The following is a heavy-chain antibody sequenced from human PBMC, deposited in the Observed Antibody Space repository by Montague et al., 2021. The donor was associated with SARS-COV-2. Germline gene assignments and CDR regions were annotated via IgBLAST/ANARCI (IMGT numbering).Heavy chain of an antibody. J-gene: IGHJ6*02. V-gene: IGHV3-53*01. CDR3: ARDSMAYGMDV. CDR2: IYSGGST. Sequence: SLRLSCVASGFTVSSNYMSWVRQAPGKGLEWVSVIYSGGSTYYAXSVKGRFTISRDNSKNTLYLQMNSLRAEDTAVYYCARDSMAYGMDVWGQGTTVTVSS. CDR1: GFTVSSNY. D-gene: IGHD5-24*01.